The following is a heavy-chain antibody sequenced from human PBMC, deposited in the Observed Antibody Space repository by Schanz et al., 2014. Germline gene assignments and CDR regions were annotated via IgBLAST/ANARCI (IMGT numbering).Heavy chain of an antibody. CDR3: AKDQGSYGSGSYSYFDY. V-gene: IGHV4-59*01. CDR2: IYDSETS. Sequence: WTWIRQPPGKGLEWIGYIYDSETSNSNPYLKSRVTISLDTSKNQFSLKLTSVTAADTAVYYCAKDQGSYGSGSYSYFDYWGQGTLVTVSS. D-gene: IGHD3-10*01. J-gene: IGHJ4*02.